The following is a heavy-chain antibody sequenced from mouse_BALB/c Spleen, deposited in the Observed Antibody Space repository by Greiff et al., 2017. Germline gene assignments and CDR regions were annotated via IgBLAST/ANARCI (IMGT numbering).Heavy chain of an antibody. J-gene: IGHJ2*01. D-gene: IGHD2-4*01. CDR2: IDPANGNT. Sequence: VQLQQSGAELVKPGASVKLSCTASGFNIKDTYMHWVKQRPEQGLEWIGRIDPANGNTKYDPKFQGKATITADTSANTAYLQLSSLTSEDTAVYYCARGDYDGLDYWGQCTTLTVSS. CDR1: GFNIKDTY. V-gene: IGHV14-3*02. CDR3: ARGDYDGLDY.